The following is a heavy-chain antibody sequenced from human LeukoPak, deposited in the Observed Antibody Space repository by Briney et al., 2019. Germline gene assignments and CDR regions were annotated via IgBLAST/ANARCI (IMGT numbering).Heavy chain of an antibody. CDR2: ISGYNGNT. CDR1: GYTFTSYG. J-gene: IGHJ5*02. Sequence: ASVKVSCKASGYTFTSYGISWVRQAPGQGLEWMGWISGYNGNTNYAQKLQGRVTMTRDMSTSTVYMELSSLRSEDTAVYYCARAAAGTGHFDPWGQGTLVTVSS. D-gene: IGHD6-13*01. V-gene: IGHV1-18*01. CDR3: ARAAAGTGHFDP.